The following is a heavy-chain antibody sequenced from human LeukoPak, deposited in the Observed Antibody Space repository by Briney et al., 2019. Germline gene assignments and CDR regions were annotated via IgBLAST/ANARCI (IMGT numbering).Heavy chain of an antibody. CDR2: INPNSGGT. J-gene: IGHJ4*02. CDR1: GYTFTSYG. D-gene: IGHD3-22*01. V-gene: IGHV1-2*02. Sequence: ASVKVSCKASGYTFTSYGISWVRQAPGQGLEWMGWINPNSGGTNYAQKFQGRVTMTRDTSISTAYMELSRLRSDDTAVYYCARRGVRDYDDFDYWGQGTLVTVSS. CDR3: ARRGVRDYDDFDY.